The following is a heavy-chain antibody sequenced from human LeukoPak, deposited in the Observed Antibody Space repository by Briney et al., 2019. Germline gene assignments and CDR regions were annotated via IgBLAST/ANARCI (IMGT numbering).Heavy chain of an antibody. D-gene: IGHD3-22*01. CDR3: AREGGDYYDSSGYDY. Sequence: SETLSLTCTVSGGSISSYYWSWIRQPPGKGLEWIGYIYYSGSTNYNPSLKSRVTISVDTSKNQFSLKLSSVTAADTAVYYCAREGGDYYDSSGYDYWGQGTLVTVSS. J-gene: IGHJ4*02. CDR2: IYYSGST. CDR1: GGSISSYY. V-gene: IGHV4-59*12.